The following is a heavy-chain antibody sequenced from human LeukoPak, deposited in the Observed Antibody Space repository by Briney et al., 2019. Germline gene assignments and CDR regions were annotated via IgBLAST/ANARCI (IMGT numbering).Heavy chain of an antibody. Sequence: SETLSLTCTVSASSINSYYWSWIRQPAGEGMEWIGRIHISGNTNYNPSLISRVSMSIDTSKNRISLHLKSVTAADTAVYYCARDPTTVSTFFDYWGQGTLVVVSS. CDR3: ARDPTTVSTFFDY. V-gene: IGHV4-4*07. CDR1: ASSINSYY. J-gene: IGHJ4*02. D-gene: IGHD4-11*01. CDR2: IHISGNT.